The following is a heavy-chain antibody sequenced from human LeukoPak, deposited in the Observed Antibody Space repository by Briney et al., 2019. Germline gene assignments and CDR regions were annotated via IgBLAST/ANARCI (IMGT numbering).Heavy chain of an antibody. CDR3: ARVGVRYSSGRTFDY. J-gene: IGHJ4*02. Sequence: GGSLRLSCAASGFTFSSYSMNWVRQAPGKGLEWVSSISSSSSYIYYADSVKGRFTISRDNAKNSLYLQMNSLRAEDTAVYYCARVGVRYSSGRTFDYWGQGTLVTVSS. D-gene: IGHD6-19*01. CDR1: GFTFSSYS. V-gene: IGHV3-21*01. CDR2: ISSSSSYI.